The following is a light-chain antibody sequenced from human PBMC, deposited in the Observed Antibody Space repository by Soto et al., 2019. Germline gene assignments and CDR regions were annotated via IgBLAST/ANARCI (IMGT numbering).Light chain of an antibody. J-gene: IGKJ5*01. V-gene: IGKV3-20*01. CDR2: GVS. CDR1: QSVDSNY. CDR3: QQYGRSPPIT. Sequence: EIVFTQAPGTLSFSPGERATLSCRASQSVDSNYLAWLQQKPGQVPRLLIYGVSSRATDIPDRFSGSGSGTDFTLTINSLEPEDFAVYYCQQYGRSPPITLGQGTRLEIK.